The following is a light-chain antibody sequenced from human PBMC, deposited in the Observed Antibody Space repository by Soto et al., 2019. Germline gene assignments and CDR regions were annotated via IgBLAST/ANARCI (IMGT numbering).Light chain of an antibody. CDR3: SSFTNSNTLV. CDR1: SSDVGAYNL. Sequence: QSALTQPASVSGSPGQSITISCTGTSSDVGAYNLVSWYQQHPGKAPKLMIFEVSNRPSGVSNRFSGSKSGNTASLTISGLQAEDEADYYCSSFTNSNTLVFGGGTKVTVL. CDR2: EVS. J-gene: IGLJ2*01. V-gene: IGLV2-14*01.